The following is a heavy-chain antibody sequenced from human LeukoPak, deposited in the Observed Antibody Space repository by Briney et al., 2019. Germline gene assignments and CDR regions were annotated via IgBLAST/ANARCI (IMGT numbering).Heavy chain of an antibody. D-gene: IGHD5-12*01. V-gene: IGHV5-51*01. J-gene: IGHJ6*02. CDR3: ARLGSGYHYNHYYGLDV. CDR2: VYGGDSET. Sequence: GESLKISCKGSGYMFINYWIAWVRQKPGKGLEWMGIVYGGDSETRYSPSFQGQVTMSADRSTSTAYLQWSSLTASDSAVYYCARLGSGYHYNHYYGLDVWGQGTTVTVS. CDR1: GYMFINYW.